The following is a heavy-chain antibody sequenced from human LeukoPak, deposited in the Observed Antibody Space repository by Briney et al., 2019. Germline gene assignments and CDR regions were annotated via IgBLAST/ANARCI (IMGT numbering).Heavy chain of an antibody. CDR2: INPNSGGT. CDR1: GYTFTGYY. Sequence: GASVKVSCKASGYTFTGYYMHWVRQAPGQGLEWMGWINPNSGGTNYAQKFQGRVTMTEDTSTDTAYMELSSLRSDDTAVYYCAILLEDYAFSTGSAKDYWGQGTLVTVSS. CDR3: AILLEDYAFSTGSAKDY. J-gene: IGHJ4*02. D-gene: IGHD3-3*01. V-gene: IGHV1-2*02.